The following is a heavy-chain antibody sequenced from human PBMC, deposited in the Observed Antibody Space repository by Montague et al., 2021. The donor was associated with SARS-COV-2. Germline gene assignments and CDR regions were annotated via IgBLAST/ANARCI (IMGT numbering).Heavy chain of an antibody. Sequence: TLSLTCTVSGRSISSGGNYWSWIRKHPGQGLEWLGYIYYSGSTYYNPSLKSRVTISVDTCKNQFSLKLSSVTAADTAVYYCARLTAGYCSGGSCYGGTGFDCRGQVALVTVSS. CDR2: IYYSGST. V-gene: IGHV4-31*03. CDR3: ARLTAGYCSGGSCYGGTGFDC. J-gene: IGHJ4*02. D-gene: IGHD2-15*01. CDR1: GRSISSGGNY.